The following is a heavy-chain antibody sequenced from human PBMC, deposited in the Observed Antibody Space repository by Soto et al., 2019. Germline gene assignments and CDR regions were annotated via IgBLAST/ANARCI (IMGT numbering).Heavy chain of an antibody. CDR2: IYYSGST. CDR3: ARDIYGSGSSRTYYYYGMDV. Sequence: SETLCLTCTVSGVSVISGSYYLRWLRQPPGKGLEWIGYIYYSGSTNYNPSLKSRVTISVDTSKNQFSLKLSSVTAADTAVYYCARDIYGSGSSRTYYYYGMDVWGQGTTVTVSS. V-gene: IGHV4-61*01. D-gene: IGHD3-10*01. J-gene: IGHJ6*02. CDR1: GVSVISGSYY.